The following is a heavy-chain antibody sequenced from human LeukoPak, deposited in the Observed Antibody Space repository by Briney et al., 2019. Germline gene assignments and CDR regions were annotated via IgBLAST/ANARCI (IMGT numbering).Heavy chain of an antibody. Sequence: ASVKVSCKAFGYTFTSYDINWVRQATGQGLEWMGWMNPNSGNTGYAQKFQGRVTMTRNTSISTAYMELSSLRSEDTAVYYCARVPQLWLYYYYYYGMDVWGQGTTVTVSS. J-gene: IGHJ6*02. CDR2: MNPNSGNT. CDR1: GYTFTSYD. CDR3: ARVPQLWLYYYYYYGMDV. V-gene: IGHV1-8*01. D-gene: IGHD5-18*01.